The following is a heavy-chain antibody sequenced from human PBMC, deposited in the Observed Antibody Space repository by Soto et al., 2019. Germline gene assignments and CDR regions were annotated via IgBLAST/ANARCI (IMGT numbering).Heavy chain of an antibody. CDR3: ARGWGLRFLEWLNDAFDI. CDR1: GYTFTSYD. D-gene: IGHD3-3*01. Sequence: VASVKVSCKASGYTFTSYDINWVRQATGQGLEWMGWMNPNSGNTGYAQKFQGRVTMTRNTSISTAYMELSSLRSEDTAVYYCARGWGLRFLEWLNDAFDIWGQGTMVTVSS. J-gene: IGHJ3*02. CDR2: MNPNSGNT. V-gene: IGHV1-8*01.